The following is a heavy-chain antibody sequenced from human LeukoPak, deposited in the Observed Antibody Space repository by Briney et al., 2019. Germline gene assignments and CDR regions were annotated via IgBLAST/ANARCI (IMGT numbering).Heavy chain of an antibody. V-gene: IGHV4-59*08. CDR1: GGSISSYY. J-gene: IGHJ6*02. D-gene: IGHD6-19*01. CDR3: ARPRLDSSGWYHGMDV. Sequence: SETLSLTCTVSGGSISSYYWSWIRQPPGKGLEWIGYIYYSGSTNYNPSLKSRVTISVDTSKNQFSLKLSSVTAADTAVYYCARPRLDSSGWYHGMDVWGQGTTVTVSS. CDR2: IYYSGST.